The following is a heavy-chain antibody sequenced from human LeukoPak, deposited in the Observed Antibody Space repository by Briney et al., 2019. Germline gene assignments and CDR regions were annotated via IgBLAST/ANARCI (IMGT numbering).Heavy chain of an antibody. D-gene: IGHD3-10*02. V-gene: IGHV3-23*01. CDR2: ISGSVGSI. CDR1: GFTFISDA. Sequence: GGSLRLSCAPSGFTFISDAMSWVRQAPGTGLEWVSAISGSVGSIYYADSVKGRFTVSRDNSKNTLYLQMNTLRAEDTAVYYCAKDEDARPMYFQDWGEGTLVTVSS. J-gene: IGHJ1*01. CDR3: AKDEDARPMYFQD.